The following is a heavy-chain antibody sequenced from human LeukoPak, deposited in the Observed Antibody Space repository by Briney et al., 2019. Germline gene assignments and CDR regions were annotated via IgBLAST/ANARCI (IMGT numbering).Heavy chain of an antibody. V-gene: IGHV1-69*13. CDR2: IIPIFGTA. CDR3: ARSVGYDWDWFDP. D-gene: IGHD5-12*01. J-gene: IGHJ5*02. Sequence: ASVKVSCKASGGTFSRYAISWVRQAPGQGLEWMGGIIPIFGTANYAQKFQGRVTITADESTSTAYMELSSLRSEDTAVYYCARSVGYDWDWFDPWGQGTLVTVSS. CDR1: GGTFSRYA.